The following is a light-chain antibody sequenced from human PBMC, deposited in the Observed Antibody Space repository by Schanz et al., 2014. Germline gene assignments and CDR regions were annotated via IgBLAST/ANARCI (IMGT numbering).Light chain of an antibody. Sequence: EIVMTQSPVTLSVSPGERATLSCRASQSVSTYLAWYQQKPGQAPRLLIYDASTRATAIPDRFSGSGSGTDFTLTISRLEPEDFAVYYCQQYGSSPKTFGQGTKVEIK. CDR1: QSVSTY. CDR2: DAS. J-gene: IGKJ1*01. CDR3: QQYGSSPKT. V-gene: IGKV3-20*01.